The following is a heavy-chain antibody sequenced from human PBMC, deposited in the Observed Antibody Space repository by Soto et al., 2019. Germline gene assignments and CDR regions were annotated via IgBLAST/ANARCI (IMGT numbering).Heavy chain of an antibody. CDR3: AKRHYYGSGSFALAT. CDR2: VSGDGYAS. V-gene: IGHV3-23*01. CDR1: GFTFSSNA. Sequence: RRLSCAGSGFTFSSNAMSWVRQAPGKGLEWVSSVSGDGYASDYADSVKGRFTVSRHNSKNTLYLQMNSLRAEDTAVYYCAKRHYYGSGSFALATWGQATLVTVSS. J-gene: IGHJ4*03. D-gene: IGHD3-10*01.